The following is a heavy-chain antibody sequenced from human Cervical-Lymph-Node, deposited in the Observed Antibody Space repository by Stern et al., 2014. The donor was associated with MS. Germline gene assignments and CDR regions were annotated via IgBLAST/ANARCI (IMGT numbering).Heavy chain of an antibody. CDR1: GFSLSNSGVG. J-gene: IGHJ4*02. CDR3: AHRLLLNDGNVWGWGFDS. V-gene: IGHV2-5*02. D-gene: IGHD3-16*01. Sequence: QVTLKESGPTLVKPTQTLTLTCTFSGFSLSNSGVGVGWIRQPPGKALEWLALIYLDDDKRYSPSLKSRLTLTKDTSKNHVVLRMTSADPEDTSTYFCAHRLLLNDGNVWGWGFDSWGPGTLVTVSS. CDR2: IYLDDDK.